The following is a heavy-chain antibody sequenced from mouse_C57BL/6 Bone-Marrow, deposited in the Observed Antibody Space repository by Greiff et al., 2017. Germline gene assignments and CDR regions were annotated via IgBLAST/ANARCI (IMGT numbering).Heavy chain of an antibody. V-gene: IGHV1-64*01. D-gene: IGHD1-1*01. CDR1: GYTFTSYW. Sequence: QVQLQQPGAELVKPGASVKLSCKASGYTFTSYWMHWVKQRPGQGLEWIGMIHPNSGSTNYNEKFKSKATLTVDKSSSTAYMQLSILTSEDSAVYYCAVYGSRNWYFDVGGTGTTVTVSS. J-gene: IGHJ1*03. CDR3: AVYGSRNWYFDV. CDR2: IHPNSGST.